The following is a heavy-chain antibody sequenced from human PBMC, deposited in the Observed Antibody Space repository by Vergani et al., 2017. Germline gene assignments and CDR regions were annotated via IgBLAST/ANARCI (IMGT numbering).Heavy chain of an antibody. Sequence: QVQLVQSGAEVKKPGSSVKVSCKASGGTFSSYTISWVRQAPGQGLEWMGRIIPILGIANYAQKFQGRVTITADKSTSTAYMELSSLRSEATAVYYCARDLGYGSGTNWFDPWGQGTLVTVSS. D-gene: IGHD3-10*01. J-gene: IGHJ5*02. CDR1: GGTFSSYT. CDR2: IIPILGIA. CDR3: ARDLGYGSGTNWFDP. V-gene: IGHV1-69*08.